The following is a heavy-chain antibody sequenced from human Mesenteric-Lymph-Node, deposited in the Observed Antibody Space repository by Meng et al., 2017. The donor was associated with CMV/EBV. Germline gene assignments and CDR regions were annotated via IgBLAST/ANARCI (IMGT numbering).Heavy chain of an antibody. J-gene: IGHJ4*02. CDR3: ARSISAAGAFDY. D-gene: IGHD6-13*01. CDR1: GGTFLSYA. Sequence: CKASGGTFLSYAITWVRQAPGQGLECVGEIIPVFGTVNYAQKFQGRVTITADESTSTAYMELSSLRSEDTAIYYCARSISAAGAFDYWGQGTLVTVSS. CDR2: IIPVFGTV. V-gene: IGHV1-69*01.